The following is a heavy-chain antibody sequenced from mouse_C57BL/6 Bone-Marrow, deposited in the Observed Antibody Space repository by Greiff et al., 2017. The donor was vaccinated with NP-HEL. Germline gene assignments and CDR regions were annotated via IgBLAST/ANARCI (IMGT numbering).Heavy chain of an antibody. J-gene: IGHJ3*01. CDR2: IHPYDSDP. V-gene: IGHV1-74*01. CDR1: GYTFTSYW. Sequence: QVHVQQPGAELVKPGASVKVSCKASGYTFTSYWMHWVKQRPGQGLEWIGMIHPYDSDPNYNQKFKGKATLTVDKSSSTAYMQLSSLTSEDSAVFDCAIRRFAWFADWGKGTLVTVSA. CDR3: AIRRFAWFAD.